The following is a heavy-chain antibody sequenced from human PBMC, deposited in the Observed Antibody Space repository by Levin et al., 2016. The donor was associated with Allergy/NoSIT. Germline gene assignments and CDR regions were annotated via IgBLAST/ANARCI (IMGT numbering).Heavy chain of an antibody. CDR2: IVVGSGNT. D-gene: IGHD3-10*01. V-gene: IGHV1-58*01. CDR3: AAVPTLYGSGSYSNYYFDY. CDR1: GFTFTSSA. Sequence: SVKVSCKASGFTFTSSAVQWVRQARGQRLEWIGWIVVGSGNTNYAQKFQERVTITRDMSTSTAYMELSSLRSEDTAVYYCAAVPTLYGSGSYSNYYFDYWGQGTLVTVSS. J-gene: IGHJ4*02.